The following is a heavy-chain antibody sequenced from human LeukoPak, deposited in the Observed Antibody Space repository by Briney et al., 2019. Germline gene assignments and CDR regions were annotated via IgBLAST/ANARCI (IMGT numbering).Heavy chain of an antibody. V-gene: IGHV4-30-2*05. D-gene: IGHD2-15*01. CDR1: GGSISSSIYY. CDR3: AIGGDYFDY. Sequence: SETLSLTCTVSGGSISSSIYYWSWIRQPPGKGLEWIGYIYHSGSTYYNPSLKSRVTISVDTSKNQFSLKLSSVTAADTAVYYCAIGGDYFDYWGQGTLVTVSS. J-gene: IGHJ4*02. CDR2: IYHSGST.